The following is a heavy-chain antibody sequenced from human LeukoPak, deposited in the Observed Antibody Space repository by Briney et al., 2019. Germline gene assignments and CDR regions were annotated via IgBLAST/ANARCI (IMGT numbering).Heavy chain of an antibody. CDR2: ITSSGSYI. Sequence: SGGSLRLSCAASGFTFSSYTMNWVRQAPGKGLEWVSSITSSGSYIYYADSVKGRFTISRDNAKNSLYLQMNSLRVEDTAVYYCARGAYSSSWNCEHWGQGTLVTVSS. CDR3: ARGAYSSSWNCEH. CDR1: GFTFSSYT. J-gene: IGHJ1*01. V-gene: IGHV3-21*01. D-gene: IGHD6-13*01.